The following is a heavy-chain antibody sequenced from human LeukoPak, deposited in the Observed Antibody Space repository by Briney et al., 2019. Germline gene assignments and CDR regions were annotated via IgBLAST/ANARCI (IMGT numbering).Heavy chain of an antibody. J-gene: IGHJ4*02. CDR2: ISSSGSTI. CDR1: GFTFSSYE. V-gene: IGHV3-48*03. Sequence: PGGSLRLSCAASGFTFSSYEMNWVRQAPGKGLEWVSYISSSGSTIYYADSVKGRFTISRDNAKNPLYLQMNSLRAEDTAVYYCARDRLYSSYYFDYWGQGTLVTVSS. CDR3: ARDRLYSSYYFDY. D-gene: IGHD6-6*01.